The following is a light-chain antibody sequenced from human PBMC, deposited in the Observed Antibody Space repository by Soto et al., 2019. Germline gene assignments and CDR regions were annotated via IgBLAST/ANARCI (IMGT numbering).Light chain of an antibody. CDR1: SSDVGGYKY. CDR2: DVS. J-gene: IGLJ2*01. Sequence: QSALTQPASVSGSPGQSITISCTGTSSDVGGYKYVSWYQQHPGKAPKLMIYDVSNRPSGVSNRFSGSKSGNTASLTISGLQAEDEADYYCSSYTSSSSVVVGGVTKLTVL. V-gene: IGLV2-14*01. CDR3: SSYTSSSSVV.